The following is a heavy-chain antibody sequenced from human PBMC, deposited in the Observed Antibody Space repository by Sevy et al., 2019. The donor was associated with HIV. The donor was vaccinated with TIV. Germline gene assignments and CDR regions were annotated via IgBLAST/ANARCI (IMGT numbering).Heavy chain of an antibody. J-gene: IGHJ4*02. CDR1: GFTFSKYS. D-gene: IGHD2-8*01. CDR2: LSFGCGEI. CDR3: AREGCTKPHDY. Sequence: QLGGSLRLSCAASGFTFSKYSMSWVRQPPGKGLEWVSTLSFGCGEINYADSVKGRFTISRDNSKRSVYLQMNNLRPEDTAVYYCAREGCTKPHDYWGQGTLVTVSS. V-gene: IGHV3-23*01.